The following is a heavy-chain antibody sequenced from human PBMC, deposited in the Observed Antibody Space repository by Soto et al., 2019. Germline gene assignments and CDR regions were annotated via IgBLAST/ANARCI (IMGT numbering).Heavy chain of an antibody. J-gene: IGHJ4*02. Sequence: ASVKVSCKASGYTFTSYAMHWVRQAPGQRLEWMGWINAGNGNTKYSQEFQGRVTITRDTYASTAYMELSSLRSEDTAVYYCARSSGYYFNDDYWGQGTLVTVSS. D-gene: IGHD3-22*01. CDR2: INAGNGNT. V-gene: IGHV1-3*01. CDR1: GYTFTSYA. CDR3: ARSSGYYFNDDY.